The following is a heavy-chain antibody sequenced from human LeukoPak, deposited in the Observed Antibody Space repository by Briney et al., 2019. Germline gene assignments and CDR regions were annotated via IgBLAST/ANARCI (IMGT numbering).Heavy chain of an antibody. CDR3: ARGYGDYDYYYYMDV. V-gene: IGHV1-69*05. J-gene: IGHJ6*03. Sequence: EASVKVSCKASGGTFSSYAISWVRQAPGQGLEWMGGIIPIFGTANYAQKFQGRVTITTDESTSTAYMELSSLRSEDTAVYYCARGYGDYDYYYYMDVWGKGTTVTVSS. CDR1: GGTFSSYA. CDR2: IIPIFGTA. D-gene: IGHD4-17*01.